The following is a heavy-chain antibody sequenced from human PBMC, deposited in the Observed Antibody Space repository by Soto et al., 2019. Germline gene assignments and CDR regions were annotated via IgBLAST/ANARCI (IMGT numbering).Heavy chain of an antibody. D-gene: IGHD3-10*01. V-gene: IGHV3-49*03. CDR3: TRGASGSYYNVPHMDV. Sequence: GGSLSLSCTASGFTFGDYAMSWFRQAPGKGLEWVGFIRSKAYGGTTEYAASVKGRFTISRDDSKSIAYLQMNSLKTEDTAVYYCTRGASGSYYNVPHMDVWGKGTTVTVSS. CDR2: IRSKAYGGTT. J-gene: IGHJ6*03. CDR1: GFTFGDYA.